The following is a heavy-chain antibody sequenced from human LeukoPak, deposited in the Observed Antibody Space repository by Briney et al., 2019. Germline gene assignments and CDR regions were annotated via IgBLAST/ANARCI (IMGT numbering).Heavy chain of an antibody. CDR1: GYTFTSYD. V-gene: IGHV1-8*01. CDR2: MNPNSGNT. Sequence: ASVKVSCKASGYTFTSYDINWVRQAPGQGLEWMGWMNPNSGNTGYAQKFQGRVTMTRNTSISTAYMELSSLRSEDTAVYYCARGVSGSGRLYFYYYMDVWGKGTTVTVSS. D-gene: IGHD3-10*01. J-gene: IGHJ6*03. CDR3: ARGVSGSGRLYFYYYMDV.